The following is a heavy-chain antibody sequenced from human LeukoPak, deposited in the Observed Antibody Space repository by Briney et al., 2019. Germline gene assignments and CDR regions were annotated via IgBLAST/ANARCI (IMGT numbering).Heavy chain of an antibody. J-gene: IGHJ2*01. Sequence: GGSLRLSCAASGFTFSSYAMSWVRQAPGKGLEWVSAISGSGGSTYYADSVKGRFTISRDNSKNTLYLQMNSLRAEDTAVYYCARGRRLWFGELKVSRSWYFDLWGRGTLVTVSS. CDR1: GFTFSSYA. CDR2: ISGSGGST. V-gene: IGHV3-23*01. D-gene: IGHD3-10*01. CDR3: ARGRRLWFGELKVSRSWYFDL.